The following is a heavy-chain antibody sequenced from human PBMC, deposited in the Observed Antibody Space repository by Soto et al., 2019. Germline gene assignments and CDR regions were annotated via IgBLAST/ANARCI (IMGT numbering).Heavy chain of an antibody. D-gene: IGHD6-25*01. CDR3: ARDNSAAAWFDP. V-gene: IGHV1-69*13. CDR2: IIPIFGTA. CDR1: GGTFSSYA. Sequence: GASVKVFCKASGGTFSSYAISWVRQAPGQGLEWMGGIIPIFGTANYAQKFQGRVTITADESTSTAYMELSSLRSEDTAVYYCARDNSAAAWFDPWGQGTLVTVSS. J-gene: IGHJ5*02.